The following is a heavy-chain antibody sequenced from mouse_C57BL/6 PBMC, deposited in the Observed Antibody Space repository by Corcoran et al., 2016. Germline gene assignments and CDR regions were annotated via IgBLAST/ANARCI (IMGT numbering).Heavy chain of an antibody. V-gene: IGHV9-3*01. CDR3: ARLYDRGY. J-gene: IGHJ2*01. CDR1: GYTFTTYG. D-gene: IGHD2-12*01. Sequence: QIQLVQSGPELKKPGETVKISCKASGYTFTTYGMSWVKQAPGKGLKWMGWINTYSGVPTYADDFKGRFAFSLETSASTSYLQINNLKNEETATYFWARLYDRGYWGQGTTLTVSS. CDR2: INTYSGVP.